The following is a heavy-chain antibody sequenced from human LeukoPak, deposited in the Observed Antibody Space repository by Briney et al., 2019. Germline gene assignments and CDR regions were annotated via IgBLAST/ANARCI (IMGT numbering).Heavy chain of an antibody. CDR1: GGTFSSYA. D-gene: IGHD3-22*01. CDR3: ARVYYDSSGYYGHYYYGMDV. J-gene: IGHJ6*02. CDR2: IIPILGIP. V-gene: IGHV1-69*04. Sequence: GASVEVSFKASGGTFSSYAISWVRQAPGQGLEWMGRIIPILGIPNYAQKFQGRVTITADKSTSTAYMELSSLRSEDTAVYYCARVYYDSSGYYGHYYYGMDVWGQGTTVTVSS.